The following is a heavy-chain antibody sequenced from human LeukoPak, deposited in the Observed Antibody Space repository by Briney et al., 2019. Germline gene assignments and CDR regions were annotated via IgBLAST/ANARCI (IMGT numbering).Heavy chain of an antibody. Sequence: PGGSLRLSCAASGFTFSSYAMSWVRQAPGKGLEWVSSISGSGGGTYYAASVKGRFTISRDNSKNTLYLQMNSLRAEDTAVYYCAKEQGIVGATTQDYWGQGTLVTVSS. CDR2: ISGSGGGT. J-gene: IGHJ4*02. D-gene: IGHD1-26*01. CDR1: GFTFSSYA. V-gene: IGHV3-23*01. CDR3: AKEQGIVGATTQDY.